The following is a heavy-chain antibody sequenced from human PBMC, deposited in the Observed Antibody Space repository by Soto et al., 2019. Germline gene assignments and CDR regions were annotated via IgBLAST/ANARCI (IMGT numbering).Heavy chain of an antibody. CDR3: ARRVVVFSGSLRGEDHFDY. CDR2: INHSGST. V-gene: IGHV4-34*01. CDR1: GGSFSGYY. Sequence: SETLSLTCAVYGGSFSGYYWSWIRQPPGKGLEWIGEINHSGSTNYNPSLKSRVTISVDTSKNQFSLKLSSVTAADTAVYYCARRVVVFSGSLRGEDHFDYWGQGTLVTVSS. J-gene: IGHJ4*02. D-gene: IGHD1-26*01.